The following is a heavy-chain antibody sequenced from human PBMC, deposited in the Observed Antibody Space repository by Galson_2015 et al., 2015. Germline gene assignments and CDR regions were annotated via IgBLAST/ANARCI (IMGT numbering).Heavy chain of an antibody. CDR3: ARDPERGDGYVLDY. V-gene: IGHV3-74*01. CDR1: GFTFSSDW. J-gene: IGHJ4*02. D-gene: IGHD5-24*01. CDR2: INRDGSST. Sequence: SLRLSCAASGFTFSSDWMHWVRQAPGKGLVWVAHINRDGSSTSYADSVKGRFTISRDNAKNMLYLQMNSLRAEDTAVYYCARDPERGDGYVLDYWGQGTLVTVSS.